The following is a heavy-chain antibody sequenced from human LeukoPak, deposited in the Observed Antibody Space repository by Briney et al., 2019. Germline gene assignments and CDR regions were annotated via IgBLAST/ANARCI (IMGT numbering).Heavy chain of an antibody. CDR1: GYTFTDFS. V-gene: IGHV1-46*01. J-gene: IGHJ5*02. Sequence: GASVEVSCKTSGYTFTDFSIHWVRQAPGQGLEWMGIINPTGGSAGFAQKFQGRVTMTRDMSTSTFYMELSSLRSEDTAVYYCARGHGSGYTNYFDPWGQGTLVTVSS. CDR2: INPTGGSA. CDR3: ARGHGSGYTNYFDP. D-gene: IGHD3-10*01.